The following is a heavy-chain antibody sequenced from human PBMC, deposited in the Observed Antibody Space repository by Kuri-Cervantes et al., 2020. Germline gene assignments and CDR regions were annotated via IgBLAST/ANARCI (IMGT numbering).Heavy chain of an antibody. CDR2: ISAYNGNT. CDR3: ARKQSTYYDFWQYYYYYGMDV. J-gene: IGHJ6*02. Sequence: ASVKVSCKASGYTFTSYGISWVRQAPGQGLEWMGWISAYNGNTNYAQKLQGRVTMTTDTSTSTAYMELRSLRSDDTAVYYCARKQSTYYDFWQYYYYYGMDVWGQGTTVTVSS. D-gene: IGHD3-3*01. CDR1: GYTFTSYG. V-gene: IGHV1-18*01.